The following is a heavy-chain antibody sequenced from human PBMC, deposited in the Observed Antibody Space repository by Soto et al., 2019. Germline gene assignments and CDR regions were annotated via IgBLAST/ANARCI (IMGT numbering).Heavy chain of an antibody. V-gene: IGHV3-23*01. CDR1: GFPFSNYF. J-gene: IGHJ4*02. CDR3: AKIESRFFYDSTGYYPFDY. Sequence: PGGSLRLSCIASGFPFSNYFMTWVRQAPGKGLEWVSALSGSGVSTYYADSVMGRFTISRDNSKNTVYLQMNSLRAEDTAVYYCAKIESRFFYDSTGYYPFDYWGQGTLVTVSS. CDR2: LSGSGVST. D-gene: IGHD3-22*01.